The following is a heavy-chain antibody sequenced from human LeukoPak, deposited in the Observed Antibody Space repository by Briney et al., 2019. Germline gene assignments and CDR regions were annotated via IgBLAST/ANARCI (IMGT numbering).Heavy chain of an antibody. V-gene: IGHV3-23*01. D-gene: IGHD6-13*01. CDR2: ISSGGGST. CDR1: GFAFSSYA. Sequence: PGGSLRLSCAASGFAFSSYALSWVRQAPGKGLEWASTISSGGGSTYYADSVKGRFAISRDNSKNTLFLQMNSLRAEDTAVYYCAKPTAAGYYFDYWGQGTLVTFSS. CDR3: AKPTAAGYYFDY. J-gene: IGHJ4*02.